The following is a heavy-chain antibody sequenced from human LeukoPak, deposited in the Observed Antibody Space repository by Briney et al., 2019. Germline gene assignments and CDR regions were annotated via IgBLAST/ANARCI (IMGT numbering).Heavy chain of an antibody. J-gene: IGHJ4*02. D-gene: IGHD1-26*01. V-gene: IGHV3-23*01. CDR3: AKDHQVGAKGDHYFDY. CDR2: ISGSGGST. CDR1: GFTFSSYA. Sequence: PGGSLRLSCAASGFTFSSYAMSWVRQAPGKGLEWVSAISGSGGSTYYADSVKGRFTISRDNSKNTLYLQMNSLRAEDTAVYYCAKDHQVGAKGDHYFDYWGQGTLVTVSS.